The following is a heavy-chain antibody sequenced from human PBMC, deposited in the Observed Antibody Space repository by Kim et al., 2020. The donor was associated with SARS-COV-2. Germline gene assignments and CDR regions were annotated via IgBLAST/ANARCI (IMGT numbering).Heavy chain of an antibody. CDR1: GFAVYRFA. CDR2: ITNNNGKT. Sequence: GGSLRLSCAASGFAVYRFAMNWVRQAPGKGLEWISAITNNNGKTYYQDSVKGRFTISRDESKNIVYLHMNSLRVEDTAVYYCAKDHPSPGWPTFGDWGQG. D-gene: IGHD6-19*01. CDR3: AKDHPSPGWPTFGD. V-gene: IGHV3-23*01. J-gene: IGHJ4*02.